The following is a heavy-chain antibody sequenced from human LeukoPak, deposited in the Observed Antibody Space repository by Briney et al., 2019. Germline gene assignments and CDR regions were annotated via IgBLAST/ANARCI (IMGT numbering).Heavy chain of an antibody. Sequence: GGSLRLSCAPSGFTFSRHGMHWVRQAPGKGLEWVAIISNDGSTKYYAHSVGGRFTISRDNSKNTLYLQMDSPRAEDTAVYYCARDRAWNYFDYWGQGTLVTVSS. CDR1: GFTFSRHG. CDR3: ARDRAWNYFDY. V-gene: IGHV3-30*03. J-gene: IGHJ4*02. CDR2: ISNDGSTK. D-gene: IGHD3-3*01.